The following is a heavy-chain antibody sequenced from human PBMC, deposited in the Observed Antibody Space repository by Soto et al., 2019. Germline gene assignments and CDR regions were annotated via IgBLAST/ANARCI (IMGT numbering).Heavy chain of an antibody. J-gene: IGHJ6*02. CDR3: ARGYCSGGSCYSYYYGMDV. CDR2: IYYSGST. V-gene: IGHV4-31*03. CDR1: GGSISSGGYY. D-gene: IGHD2-15*01. Sequence: QVQLQESGPGLVKPSQTLSLTCTVSGGSISSGGYYWSWIRQHPGKGLEWIGYIYYSGSTYYNPSLKSRVNISVDTSKNQFSLKLSSGTAADTAVYYCARGYCSGGSCYSYYYGMDVWGQGTTVTVSS.